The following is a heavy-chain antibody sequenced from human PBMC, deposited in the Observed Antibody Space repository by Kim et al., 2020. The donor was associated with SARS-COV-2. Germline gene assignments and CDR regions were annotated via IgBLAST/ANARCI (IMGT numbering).Heavy chain of an antibody. CDR2: IYYSGST. D-gene: IGHD3-3*01. CDR3: ARDSYDFWSGAGRYAFDI. J-gene: IGHJ3*02. V-gene: IGHV4-30-4*01. CDR1: GGSISSGDYY. Sequence: SETLSLTCTVSGGSISSGDYYWSWIRQPPGKGLEWIGYIYYSGSTYYNPSLKSRVTISVDTSKNQFSLKLSSVTAADTAVYYCARDSYDFWSGAGRYAFDIWGQGTMVTVSS.